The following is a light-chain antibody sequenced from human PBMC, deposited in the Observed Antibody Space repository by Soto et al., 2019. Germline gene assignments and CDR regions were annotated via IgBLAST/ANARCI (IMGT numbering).Light chain of an antibody. V-gene: IGKV3-15*01. J-gene: IGKJ4*01. CDR2: GAS. CDR3: QQYNNWPLT. Sequence: EIVLTQSPATLSVAPGERATLSCRASQSGSSDLAWFQQKPGQAPRLLMYGASTRATGIPARFSGRGSGTEFTLTISILQSEDFALYHCQQYNNWPLTFGGGTKVEIK. CDR1: QSGSSD.